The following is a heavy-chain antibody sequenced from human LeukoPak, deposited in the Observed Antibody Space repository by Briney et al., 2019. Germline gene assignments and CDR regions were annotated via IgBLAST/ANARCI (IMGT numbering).Heavy chain of an antibody. CDR1: GFTFSTYW. Sequence: GGSLRLSCAASGFTFSTYWMSWVRQAPGKGLEWVANISQDGSQKYYVDSVKGRFTISRDNAKSSLYLQMNSLRAEDTAVYYCARDDRYYGAWGQGTLVTVSS. J-gene: IGHJ5*02. V-gene: IGHV3-7*01. D-gene: IGHD3-10*01. CDR3: ARDDRYYGA. CDR2: ISQDGSQK.